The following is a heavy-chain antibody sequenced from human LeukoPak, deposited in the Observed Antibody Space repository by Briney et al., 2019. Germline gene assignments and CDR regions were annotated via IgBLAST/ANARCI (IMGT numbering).Heavy chain of an antibody. J-gene: IGHJ3*02. V-gene: IGHV4-59*07. Sequence: SDTLSLTCTVSGGSISSYYWSWVRQPPGQGLEWIGYISYSGSTNYSPCFKSRVTISVDTSKNLASLKLSSVTAADTAVYYCARGTYDFRSGYSWDAFDIWGQGTMVTVSP. CDR1: GGSISSYY. CDR3: ARGTYDFRSGYSWDAFDI. D-gene: IGHD3-3*01. CDR2: ISYSGST.